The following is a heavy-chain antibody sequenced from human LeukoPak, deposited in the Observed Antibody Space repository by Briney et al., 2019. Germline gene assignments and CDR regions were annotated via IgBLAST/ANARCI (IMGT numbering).Heavy chain of an antibody. J-gene: IGHJ4*02. CDR1: GFTFSSYG. Sequence: GGSLRLSCAASGFTFSSYGMHWVRQAPGKGLEWVAFIRYYGSNKYYADSVKGRFTISRDNSKNTLYLQMNSLRAEDTAVYYCAKDANWGQGTLVTVSS. CDR3: AKDAN. D-gene: IGHD2-15*01. V-gene: IGHV3-30*02. CDR2: IRYYGSNK.